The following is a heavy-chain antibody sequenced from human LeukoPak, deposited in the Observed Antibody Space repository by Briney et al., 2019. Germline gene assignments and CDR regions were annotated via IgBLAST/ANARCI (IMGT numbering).Heavy chain of an antibody. J-gene: IGHJ4*02. Sequence: GSVKVSCKASGYTFSSCDINWVRQATGQGFEWMSRMNPKSGNTGYGQSVQGRITMTRDIAIGTAYMELSNLTSEDTAIYYCTRGSSGRRDNWGQGTLVTVSA. D-gene: IGHD6-19*01. V-gene: IGHV1-8*01. CDR3: TRGSSGRRDN. CDR1: GYTFSSCD. CDR2: MNPKSGNT.